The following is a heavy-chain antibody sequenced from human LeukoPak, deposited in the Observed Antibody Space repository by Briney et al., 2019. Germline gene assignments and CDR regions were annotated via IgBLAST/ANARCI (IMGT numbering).Heavy chain of an antibody. CDR1: GGSFSGYY. V-gene: IGHV4-34*01. CDR2: INHSGST. Sequence: SETLSLTCAVYGGSFSGYYWSWLRQPPGKGLEWIGEINHSGSTNYNPSLKSRVTISVDTSKNQFSLKLSSVTAADTAVYYCARVRSVVVVPAAMQRRWFDPWGQGTLVTVSS. D-gene: IGHD2-2*01. J-gene: IGHJ5*02. CDR3: ARVRSVVVVPAAMQRRWFDP.